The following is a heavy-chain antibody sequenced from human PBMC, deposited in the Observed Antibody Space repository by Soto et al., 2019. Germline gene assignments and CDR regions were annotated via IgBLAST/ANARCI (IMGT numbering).Heavy chain of an antibody. J-gene: IGHJ5*01. CDR1: GDSVSTNRAT. CDR2: TYYRSKWYN. Sequence: QVQLQQSGPGLVKPSQTLSLTCAISGDSVSTNRATWDWIRQSPSRGLEWLGRTYYRSKWYNDCAVSVQGLITINPATSNNQFSLQLNSVTPDDTAVYYCVVLIGNSWLDSCGQGTLVTVSS. V-gene: IGHV6-1*01. CDR3: VVLIGNSWLDS. D-gene: IGHD2-8*01.